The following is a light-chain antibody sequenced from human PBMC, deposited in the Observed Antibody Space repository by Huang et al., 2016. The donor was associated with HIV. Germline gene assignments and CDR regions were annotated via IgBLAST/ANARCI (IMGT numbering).Light chain of an antibody. J-gene: IGKJ3*01. CDR3: QQTYSTLT. Sequence: DIQMTQSPSSLSASVGDRVTITCRASQSISTYLNWYQQKPGKAPKLLISAASTLQRGVPSRFSGSGSGTDFTLTISSLQPEDVATYYCQQTYSTLTFGPGTKVDIK. CDR1: QSISTY. CDR2: AAS. V-gene: IGKV1-39*01.